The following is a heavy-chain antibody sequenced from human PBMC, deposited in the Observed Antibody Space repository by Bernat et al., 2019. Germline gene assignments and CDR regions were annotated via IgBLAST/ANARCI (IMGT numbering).Heavy chain of an antibody. J-gene: IGHJ4*02. D-gene: IGHD6-25*01. Sequence: QITLKESGPTLLKPTQTLTLTCNLSGFALSTNGEGVGWIRQPPGKALEWLAFIYWDDDKRYSPSLRSRLTITKDTSKNQVALTVTNLDPVDTATYYCAHRWIGYRSDWSGGFLDYWGQGSLVTVSS. CDR2: IYWDDDK. CDR1: GFALSTNGEG. CDR3: AHRWIGYRSDWSGGFLDY. V-gene: IGHV2-5*02.